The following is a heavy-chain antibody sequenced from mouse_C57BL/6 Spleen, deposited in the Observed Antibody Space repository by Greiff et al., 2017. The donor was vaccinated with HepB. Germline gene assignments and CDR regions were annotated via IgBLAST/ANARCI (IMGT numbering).Heavy chain of an antibody. CDR3: ARSGYYGNPFDY. D-gene: IGHD2-1*01. V-gene: IGHV1-82*01. CDR1: GYAFSSSW. J-gene: IGHJ2*01. Sequence: QVQLQQSGPELVKPGASVKISCKASGYAFSSSWMNWVKQRPGKGLEWIGRIYPGDGDTNYNGKFKGKATLTADKSSRTAYMQLSSLTSEDSAVYFCARSGYYGNPFDYWGQGTTLTVCS. CDR2: IYPGDGDT.